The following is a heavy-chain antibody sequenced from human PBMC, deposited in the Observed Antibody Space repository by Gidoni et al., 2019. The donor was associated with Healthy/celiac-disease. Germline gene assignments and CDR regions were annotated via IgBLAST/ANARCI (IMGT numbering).Heavy chain of an antibody. Sequence: EVQLLESGGGLVQPGGSLRLSCAASGFTFSSYAMSWVRQAPGKGLEWVSAISGSGGSTHYADAVKGRFTISRDNSKNTLYLQMNSLRAEDTAVYYCAKWGFRGSYDDYWGQGTLVTVSS. CDR2: ISGSGGST. D-gene: IGHD1-26*01. CDR3: AKWGFRGSYDDY. V-gene: IGHV3-23*01. J-gene: IGHJ4*02. CDR1: GFTFSSYA.